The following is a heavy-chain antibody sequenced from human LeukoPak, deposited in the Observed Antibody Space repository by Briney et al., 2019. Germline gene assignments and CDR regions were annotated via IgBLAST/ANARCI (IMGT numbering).Heavy chain of an antibody. CDR3: ARGGGDSSGYADY. J-gene: IGHJ4*02. D-gene: IGHD3-22*01. Sequence: SETLSLTCTVPGGSISSGGYYWSWIRQHPGKGLEWIGYIYYSGSTYYNPSLKSRVTISVDTSKNQFSLKLSSVTAADTAVYYCARGGGDSSGYADYWGQGTLVTVSS. CDR2: IYYSGST. V-gene: IGHV4-31*03. CDR1: GGSISSGGYY.